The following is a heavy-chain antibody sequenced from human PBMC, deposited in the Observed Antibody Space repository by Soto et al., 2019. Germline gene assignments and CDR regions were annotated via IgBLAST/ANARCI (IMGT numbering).Heavy chain of an antibody. J-gene: IGHJ4*02. D-gene: IGHD6-13*01. CDR3: ARDTPPHIAAAGPQYNKFFDY. CDR1: GFTFSSYW. Sequence: GGSLRLSCAASGFTFSSYWMHWVRQAPGKGLVWVSRINPDGSATNYADSVKGRFTISRDNAKNTLYLQMNSLRAEDTAVFYCARDTPPHIAAAGPQYNKFFDYWGQGTLVTVSS. CDR2: INPDGSAT. V-gene: IGHV3-74*01.